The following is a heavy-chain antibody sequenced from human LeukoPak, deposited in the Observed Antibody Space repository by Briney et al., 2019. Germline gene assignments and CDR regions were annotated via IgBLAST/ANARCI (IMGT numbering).Heavy chain of an antibody. J-gene: IGHJ4*02. CDR2: INPNSGGT. D-gene: IGHD2-21*01. CDR3: ARGWAFYFAGDFFALGY. Sequence: GASVKVSCKASGYTFTSYYMHWVRQAPGQGLEWMGWINPNSGGTNYTQKFQGRVTMTRDTSISTAYMDLSRLTSNDTAVYYCARGWAFYFAGDFFALGYWGQGTLVPVSS. V-gene: IGHV1-2*02. CDR1: GYTFTSYY.